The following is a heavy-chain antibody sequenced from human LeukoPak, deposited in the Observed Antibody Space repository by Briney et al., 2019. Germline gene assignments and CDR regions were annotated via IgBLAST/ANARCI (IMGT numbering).Heavy chain of an antibody. CDR3: ARQHDSYYYYYIDV. J-gene: IGHJ6*03. CDR2: LYHTDSA. V-gene: IGHV4-38-2*01. CDR1: GSSISNGHY. Sequence: SETLSLTCAVSGSSISNGHYWVWIRQPPGRGVEWIGSLYHTDSAYYNTSLRSRVSMSVDTSKNQFSLTLNFVTAADSAVYYCARQHDSYYYYYIDVWGSGTRVTVSS.